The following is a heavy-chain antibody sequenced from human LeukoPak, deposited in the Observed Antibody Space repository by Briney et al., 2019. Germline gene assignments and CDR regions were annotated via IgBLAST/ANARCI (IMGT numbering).Heavy chain of an antibody. Sequence: ASVKVSCKASGYTFTSYGISWVRQAPGQALESMGWMSAYNSNTNYAQKLQGRVTMTTDTSTSTAYMELRSLRSDDTAVYYCARDLSILTGYYDAFDIWGQGTMVTVSS. J-gene: IGHJ3*02. D-gene: IGHD3-9*01. CDR1: GYTFTSYG. V-gene: IGHV1-18*01. CDR2: MSAYNSNT. CDR3: ARDLSILTGYYDAFDI.